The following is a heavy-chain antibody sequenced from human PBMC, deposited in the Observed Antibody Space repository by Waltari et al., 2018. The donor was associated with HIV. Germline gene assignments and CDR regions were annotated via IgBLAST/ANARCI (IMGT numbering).Heavy chain of an antibody. V-gene: IGHV4-59*01. CDR3: ARGYSYGPYFDY. J-gene: IGHJ4*02. Sequence: QVQLQESGPGLVKPSETLSLTCTVSGGSISSYYWSWIRQPPGKGLEWIGYIYYSGSTNYNPSRKSRVTISVDTSKNQFSLKRSSVTAADTAVYDCARGYSYGPYFDYWGQGTLVTVSS. CDR1: GGSISSYY. D-gene: IGHD5-18*01. CDR2: IYYSGST.